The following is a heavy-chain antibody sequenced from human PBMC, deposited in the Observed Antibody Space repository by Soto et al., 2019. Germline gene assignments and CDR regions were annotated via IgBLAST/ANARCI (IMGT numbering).Heavy chain of an antibody. Sequence: QVQLQESGPGLVKPSETLSLTCTVSGGSISSYYWSWIRQPPGKGLEWIGYIYYSGSTNYNPSLMSRFTISVDTSKIQFTLKLSSVTAADTAVYYCARSFSVAGLDYWGQGTLVTVSS. CDR3: ARSFSVAGLDY. CDR2: IYYSGST. D-gene: IGHD6-19*01. CDR1: GGSISSYY. V-gene: IGHV4-59*08. J-gene: IGHJ4*02.